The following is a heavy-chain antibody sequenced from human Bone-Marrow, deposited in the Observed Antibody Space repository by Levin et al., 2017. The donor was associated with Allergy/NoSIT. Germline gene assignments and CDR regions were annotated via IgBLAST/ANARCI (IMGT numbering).Heavy chain of an antibody. J-gene: IGHJ4*02. V-gene: IGHV3-30*04. CDR1: GFPFSAYT. CDR3: ARVGHYYDE. CDR2: ISYDASDK. Sequence: GGSLRLSCAASGFPFSAYTIHWVRQSPGKGLEWVAAISYDASDKFYAASVRGRFTISRDNSNSTLHLQMSSLRLDDTAVYYCARVGHYYDEWGQGTLVSVSS.